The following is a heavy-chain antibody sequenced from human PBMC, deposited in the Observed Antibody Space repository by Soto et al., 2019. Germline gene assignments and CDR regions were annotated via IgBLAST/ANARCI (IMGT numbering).Heavy chain of an antibody. D-gene: IGHD3-22*01. CDR3: AREDSIIIPDVSDF. V-gene: IGHV3-21*01. J-gene: IGHJ4*02. Sequence: PGGSLRLSCTVSGFAFNNYGINWVRQAPGKGLEWVSSISKSDYTYYSDSVKGRFTISRDNAKNSVSLQVNTLRVEDTAVYYCAREDSIIIPDVSDFWGQGTLVTVSS. CDR2: ISKSDYT. CDR1: GFAFNNYG.